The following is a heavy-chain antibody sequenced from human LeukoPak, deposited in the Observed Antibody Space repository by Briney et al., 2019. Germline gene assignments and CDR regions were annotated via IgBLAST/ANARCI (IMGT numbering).Heavy chain of an antibody. CDR3: ARDALPYYDSSGYYKTHDAFDI. D-gene: IGHD3-22*01. CDR2: IYYSGST. Sequence: PSETLSLTCTVSGGSISSYYWSWIRQPPGKGLEGIGSIYYSGSTNYNPSLKSRLTISVDTSKNQFSLKLSSVTAADTAVYFCARDALPYYDSSGYYKTHDAFDIWGQGTMVSVSS. J-gene: IGHJ3*02. V-gene: IGHV4-59*01. CDR1: GGSISSYY.